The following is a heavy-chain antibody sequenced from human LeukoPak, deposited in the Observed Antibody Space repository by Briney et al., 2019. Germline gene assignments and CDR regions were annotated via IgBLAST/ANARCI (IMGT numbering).Heavy chain of an antibody. V-gene: IGHV4-59*11. CDR2: IYYSGST. Sequence: SETLSLTCTVSGGSISSHYWSWIRQPPGKGLEWIGYIYYSGSTNYNPSLKSRVTISVDTSKNQFSLKPSSVTAADTAVYYCARGHVYSSWYEPFDYWGQGTLVTFSS. D-gene: IGHD6-13*01. J-gene: IGHJ4*02. CDR3: ARGHVYSSWYEPFDY. CDR1: GGSISSHY.